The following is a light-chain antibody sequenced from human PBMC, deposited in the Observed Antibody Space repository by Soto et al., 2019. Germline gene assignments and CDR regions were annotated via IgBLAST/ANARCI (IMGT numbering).Light chain of an antibody. J-gene: IGLJ3*02. CDR1: MRDVGAYNL. CDR2: EVR. CDR3: ASWDASLNGWV. Sequence: QSVLTQPASVSGSAGQSITISCSGTMRDVGAYNLVSWYQQHPGTAPKLIIYEVRNRPSGISSRFSGSKSGTSASLAISGLQSEDEADYYCASWDASLNGWVFGGGTKVTVL. V-gene: IGLV2-14*01.